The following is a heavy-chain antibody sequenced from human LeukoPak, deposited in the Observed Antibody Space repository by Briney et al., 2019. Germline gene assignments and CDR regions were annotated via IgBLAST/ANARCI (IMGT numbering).Heavy chain of an antibody. CDR1: GFTFSSFD. CDR3: ARADCSGSTCYLRRSWFDP. D-gene: IGHD2-2*01. Sequence: GGSLRLSCAAPGFTFSSFDMNWVRQAPGKGLEWVSSINTSSRYIYYRDSVKGRFTISRDDAKNSLYLQMNSLRVEDTAVYYCARADCSGSTCYLRRSWFDPWGQGTLVTVSS. CDR2: INTSSRYI. V-gene: IGHV3-21*01. J-gene: IGHJ5*02.